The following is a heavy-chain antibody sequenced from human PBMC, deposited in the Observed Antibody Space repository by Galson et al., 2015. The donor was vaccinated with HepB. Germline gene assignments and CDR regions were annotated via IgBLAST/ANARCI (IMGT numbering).Heavy chain of an antibody. CDR3: AREVSGTFHAFDI. CDR1: GFTFSNYR. CDR2: IDIIVTTT. J-gene: IGHJ3*02. Sequence: SLRLSCAASGFTFSNYRLNWVRQAPGKGLEWVSYIDIIVTTTQYADSVKGRFTISRDNAKNSLFLQMNILRDEDTAVYYYAREVSGTFHAFDIWGQGTMVTVSS. D-gene: IGHD2/OR15-2a*01. V-gene: IGHV3-48*02.